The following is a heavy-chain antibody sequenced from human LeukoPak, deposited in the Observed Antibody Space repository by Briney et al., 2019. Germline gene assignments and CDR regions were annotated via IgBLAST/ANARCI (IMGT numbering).Heavy chain of an antibody. CDR2: INQDGSEK. D-gene: IGHD6-19*01. Sequence: GGSLRLSCAASGFTFSNYWMSWVRQAPGKGLEWVANINQDGSEKYYVDSVKGRFTTSRDNARSSLYLQMSSLRVEDTAVYYCARVQGSSGPGIFEYWGQGTLVPVSS. CDR1: GFTFSNYW. CDR3: ARVQGSSGPGIFEY. V-gene: IGHV3-7*01. J-gene: IGHJ4*02.